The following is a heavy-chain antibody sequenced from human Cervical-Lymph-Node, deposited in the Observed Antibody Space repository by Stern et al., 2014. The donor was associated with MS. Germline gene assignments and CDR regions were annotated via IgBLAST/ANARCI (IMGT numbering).Heavy chain of an antibody. CDR2: INTDTGNQ. Sequence: QMQLVQSGSELKKPGASVKVSCKASGYTFINYGMNWVRQAPGQGLEWMGWINTDTGNQTYAQGFTGRFVFSLDTNVSTAYLQINSLKAEDTAVYYCARGQGYSSAWYPGYWGQGTLVTVSS. CDR3: ARGQGYSSAWYPGY. D-gene: IGHD6-19*01. J-gene: IGHJ4*02. V-gene: IGHV7-4-1*02. CDR1: GYTFINYG.